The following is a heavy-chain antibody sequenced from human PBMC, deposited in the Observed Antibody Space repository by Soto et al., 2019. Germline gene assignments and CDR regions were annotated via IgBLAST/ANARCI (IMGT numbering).Heavy chain of an antibody. D-gene: IGHD4-17*01. J-gene: IGHJ4*02. CDR2: IYYSGST. V-gene: IGHV4-31*03. Sequence: QVQLQESGPGLVKPSQTLSLTCTVSGGSISSGGYYWSWVRRHPGKGLDLIGYIYYSGSTYYNPSLKSRVIISLDTSKNQYSLKLSSVTAADTAVYYCARVWGYGGNSRFDYWGQGTLVIDSS. CDR3: ARVWGYGGNSRFDY. CDR1: GGSISSGGYY.